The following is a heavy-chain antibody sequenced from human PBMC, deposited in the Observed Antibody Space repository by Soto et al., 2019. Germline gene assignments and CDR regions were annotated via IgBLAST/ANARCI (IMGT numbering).Heavy chain of an antibody. J-gene: IGHJ1*01. V-gene: IGHV3-23*01. CDR3: AKDAVYNDGLWLVSD. CDR1: GFSFNYA. Sequence: DVQLLESGGGLGHPGGSLRLSCVVSGFSFNYAIMWVRQAPGKGQEWVAGITGGGSTQYAASVKGRFTISRDKSKNTVDLQMDSLRGEDTAIYYCAKDAVYNDGLWLVSDWGQGTLVTVS. D-gene: IGHD2-21*01. CDR2: ITGGGST.